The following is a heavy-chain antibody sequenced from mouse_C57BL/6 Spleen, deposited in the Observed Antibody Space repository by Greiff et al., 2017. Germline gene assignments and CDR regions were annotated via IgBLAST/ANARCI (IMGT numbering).Heavy chain of an antibody. D-gene: IGHD2-3*01. J-gene: IGHJ4*01. CDR3: ARGGWPLYYAMDY. V-gene: IGHV1-53*01. CDR1: GYTFTSYW. Sequence: VQLQQPGTELVKPGASVKLSCKASGYTFTSYWMHWVKQRPGQGLEWIGNINPSNGGTNYNEKFKSKATLTVDKSSSTAYMQLSSLTSEDSAVYYCARGGWPLYYAMDYWGQGTSVTVSS. CDR2: INPSNGGT.